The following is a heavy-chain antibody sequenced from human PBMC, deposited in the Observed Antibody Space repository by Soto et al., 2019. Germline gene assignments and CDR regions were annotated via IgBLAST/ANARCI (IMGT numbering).Heavy chain of an antibody. V-gene: IGHV3-23*04. CDR3: AKDSRGSGNLYDY. Sequence: EVQQVESGGGLVQPGGSLRLSCAASGFTFSSYAMSWVRQAPGKGLEWVSAISGSGGSTYYADSVKGRFTISRDNSKNTLYLQMNSLRAEDTAVYYSAKDSRGSGNLYDYWGQRTLVTVSS. D-gene: IGHD3-10*01. CDR2: ISGSGGST. J-gene: IGHJ4*02. CDR1: GFTFSSYA.